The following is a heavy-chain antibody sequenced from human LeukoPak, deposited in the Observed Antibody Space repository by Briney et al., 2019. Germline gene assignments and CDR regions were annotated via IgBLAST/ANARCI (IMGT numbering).Heavy chain of an antibody. Sequence: PGGSLRLSCAASGFSFSGYGMHWVRQVPGKGLEWVAFIRYDGITKFYIDSVKGRFAISRDNSKNTLSLQMNSLRTEDTAVYYCAALHTGTLVDYWGQGTLVTVSS. D-gene: IGHD4-17*01. CDR2: IRYDGITK. CDR3: AALHTGTLVDY. CDR1: GFSFSGYG. V-gene: IGHV3-30*02. J-gene: IGHJ4*02.